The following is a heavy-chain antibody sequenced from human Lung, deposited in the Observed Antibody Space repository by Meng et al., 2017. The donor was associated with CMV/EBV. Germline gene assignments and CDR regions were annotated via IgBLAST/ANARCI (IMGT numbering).Heavy chain of an antibody. J-gene: IGHJ4*02. V-gene: IGHV4-39*01. Sequence: QRQRPGPGLRKLSETLSLTVTVSAGSISSSTYYWDWIRQPPGKGLEWIGAIYHSGSTSYNPSLQSRVTMFVDTSKNQFSLMLTSVTATDTAVYYCARRRGGSGRDCWGQGTLVTVSS. D-gene: IGHD3-10*01. CDR3: ARRRGGSGRDC. CDR1: AGSISSSTYY. CDR2: IYHSGST.